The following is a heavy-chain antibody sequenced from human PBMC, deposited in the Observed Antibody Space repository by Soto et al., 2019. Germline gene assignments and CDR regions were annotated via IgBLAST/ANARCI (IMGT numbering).Heavy chain of an antibody. CDR3: ARGLSVILFDN. D-gene: IGHD2-21*01. V-gene: IGHV4-31*03. CDR2: IYYSGST. CDR1: GGSISTGGYY. Sequence: QVQLQESGPGLVKPSQTLSLTCTVSGGSISTGGYYWTWIRQHPGKGLEWIGYIYYSGSTYYNPSLKSRVTIAVDTSKNQCSLNLSSVTGADMAVYYCARGLSVILFDNWGQGTQVTVSS. J-gene: IGHJ4*02.